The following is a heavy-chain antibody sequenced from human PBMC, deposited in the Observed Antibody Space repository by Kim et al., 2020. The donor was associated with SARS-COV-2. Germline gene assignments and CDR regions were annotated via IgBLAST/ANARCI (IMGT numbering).Heavy chain of an antibody. D-gene: IGHD3-10*01. J-gene: IGHJ4*02. Sequence: GNGRFTISRDNSKNTLYLQMNSLRAEDTAVYYCAKILTWFGELLPFDYWGQGTLVTVSS. V-gene: IGHV3-23*01. CDR3: AKILTWFGELLPFDY.